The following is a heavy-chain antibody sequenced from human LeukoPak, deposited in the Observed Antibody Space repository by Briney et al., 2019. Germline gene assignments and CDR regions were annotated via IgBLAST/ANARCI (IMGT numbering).Heavy chain of an antibody. D-gene: IGHD5-18*01. CDR1: GFTFSSYA. CDR3: VRRGNTYAYDY. J-gene: IGHJ4*02. Sequence: PGGSLRLSCSASGFTFSSYAMHWVRQAPGKGLEYVSAITSNGGSTYYADSVKGRFTISRDNSKNTLYLQMPSLRAEDTAVYYCVRRGNTYAYDYWGQGTLVTVSS. V-gene: IGHV3-64D*06. CDR2: ITSNGGST.